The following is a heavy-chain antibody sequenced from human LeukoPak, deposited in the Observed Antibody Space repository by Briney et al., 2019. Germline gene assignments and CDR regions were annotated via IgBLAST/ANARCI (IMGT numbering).Heavy chain of an antibody. CDR3: ARDQRGYLYYMDV. CDR2: IIGSGGSA. Sequence: GGSLRLSCAASGFTFSSYAMSWVRQAPGKGLEWVSTIIGSGGSAYYADSVNGRFTISRDNSKNTVYLQMNSLGAEDTAVYYCARDQRGYLYYMDVWGKGTTVTISS. CDR1: GFTFSSYA. J-gene: IGHJ6*03. V-gene: IGHV3-23*01. D-gene: IGHD1-1*01.